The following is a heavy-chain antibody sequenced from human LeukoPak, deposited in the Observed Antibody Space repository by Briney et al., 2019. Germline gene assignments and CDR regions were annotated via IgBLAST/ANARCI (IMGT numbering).Heavy chain of an antibody. D-gene: IGHD3-3*01. Sequence: PGGSLRLSCAASGFTFSSYWMHWVRQAPGKGLVWVSRINSDGSSTSYADSVKGRFTISRDNAKNTLYLQMNSLRAEDTAVYYCAREITILESGDYYYYYGMDVWGQGTTVTVSS. CDR3: AREITILESGDYYYYYGMDV. CDR1: GFTFSSYW. CDR2: INSDGSST. J-gene: IGHJ6*02. V-gene: IGHV3-74*01.